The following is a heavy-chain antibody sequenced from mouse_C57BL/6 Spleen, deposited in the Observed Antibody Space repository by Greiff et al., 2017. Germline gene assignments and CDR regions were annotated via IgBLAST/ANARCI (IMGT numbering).Heavy chain of an antibody. D-gene: IGHD1-1*01. CDR2: IHPTSGST. J-gene: IGHJ4*01. Sequence: QVQLQQPGAELVKPGASVKLSCKASGYTFTSYWMHWVKQRPGHGLEWIGMIHPTSGSTNYNEKFKSKATLTVDKSSSPAYMQLSSLTSEDSAVYYCARDTVVENYAMDYWGQGTSVTVSS. CDR3: ARDTVVENYAMDY. CDR1: GYTFTSYW. V-gene: IGHV1-64*01.